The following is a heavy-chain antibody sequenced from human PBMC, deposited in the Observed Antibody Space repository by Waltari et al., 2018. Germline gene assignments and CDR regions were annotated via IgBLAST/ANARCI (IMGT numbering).Heavy chain of an antibody. D-gene: IGHD4-4*01. J-gene: IGHJ3*02. CDR2: IYYSGGT. Sequence: QVQLQESGPGLVKPLETLSLTCTVSGGSISSYYWSWIRQPPGKGLEWIGYIYYSGGTNYNPSLKSRVTISVDTSKNQFSLKLSSVTAADTAVYYCARRETTRDAFDIWGQGTMVTVSS. CDR1: GGSISSYY. V-gene: IGHV4-59*08. CDR3: ARRETTRDAFDI.